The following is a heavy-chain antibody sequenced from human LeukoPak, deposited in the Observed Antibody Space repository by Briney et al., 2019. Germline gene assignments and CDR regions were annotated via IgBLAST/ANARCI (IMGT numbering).Heavy chain of an antibody. V-gene: IGHV3-30*03. CDR1: GFTFSSYG. D-gene: IGHD6-19*01. CDR2: ISYDGSNK. J-gene: IGHJ4*02. CDR3: ASPLTAVAGTRGY. Sequence: GGSLRLSCAASGFTFSSYGMHWVRQAPGKGLEWVAVISYDGSNKYYADSVKGRFTISRDNSKNTLYLQMNSLRAEDTAVYYCASPLTAVAGTRGYWGQGTLVTVSS.